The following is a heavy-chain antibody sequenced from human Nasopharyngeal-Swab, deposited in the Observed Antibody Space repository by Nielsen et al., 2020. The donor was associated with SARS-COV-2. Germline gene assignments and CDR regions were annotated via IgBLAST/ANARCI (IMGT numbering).Heavy chain of an antibody. CDR1: GFIFRDFA. CDR3: AKEEQWLVHD. CDR2: ITSNDDGGTT. Sequence: GESLKISCTGSGFIFRDFAMSWFRQAPGKGLEWVGFITSNDDGGTTECAASVKGRFIISSDDSKSTAYLQMSSLKTEDTAVYYCAKEEQWLVHDWGQGTLVTVSS. D-gene: IGHD6-19*01. V-gene: IGHV3-49*03. J-gene: IGHJ4*02.